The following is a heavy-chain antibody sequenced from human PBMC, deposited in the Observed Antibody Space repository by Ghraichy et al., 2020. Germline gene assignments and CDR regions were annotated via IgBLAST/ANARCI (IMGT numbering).Heavy chain of an antibody. CDR2: IYYSGST. CDR3: ARDAPLKSIVVVTAIQDYGMAV. D-gene: IGHD2-21*02. Sequence: SETLSLTCTVSGGSISSGGYYWSWIRQHPGKGLEWIGYIYYSGSTYYNPSLKSRVTISVDTSKNQFSLKLSSVTAADTAVYYCARDAPLKSIVVVTAIQDYGMAVWGQGTTVTVAS. V-gene: IGHV4-31*03. J-gene: IGHJ6*02. CDR1: GGSISSGGYY.